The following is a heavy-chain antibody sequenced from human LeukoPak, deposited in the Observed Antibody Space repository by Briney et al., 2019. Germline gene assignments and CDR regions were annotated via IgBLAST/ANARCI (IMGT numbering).Heavy chain of an antibody. V-gene: IGHV1-69*05. Sequence: SVKVSCKASGGTFSSYTISWVRQAPGQGLEWMGRIIPIFGTANYAQKFQGRVTITTDESTSTAYMELSSLRSEDTAVYYCAREAVAGRGPFDYWGQGTLVTVSS. J-gene: IGHJ4*02. CDR3: AREAVAGRGPFDY. CDR2: IIPIFGTA. D-gene: IGHD6-19*01. CDR1: GGTFSSYT.